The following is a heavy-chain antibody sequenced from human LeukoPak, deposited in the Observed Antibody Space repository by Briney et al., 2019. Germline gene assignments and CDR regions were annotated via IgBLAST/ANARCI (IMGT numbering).Heavy chain of an antibody. J-gene: IGHJ4*02. D-gene: IGHD3-22*01. CDR3: ASLIPYYYDSSTYSPGDY. CDR1: AFTFTTYS. Sequence: GGSLRLSCAASAFTFTTYSMNWGRQAPGKGLEWLSYISSSSNTIYYADSVKGRFTTSRDNAKNSLYLQMNSLTAEDTAVYYCASLIPYYYDSSTYSPGDYWGQGTLVTVSS. V-gene: IGHV3-48*01. CDR2: ISSSSNTI.